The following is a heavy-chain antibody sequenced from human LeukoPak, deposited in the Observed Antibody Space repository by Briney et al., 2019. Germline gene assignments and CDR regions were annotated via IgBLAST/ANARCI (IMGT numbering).Heavy chain of an antibody. Sequence: GGSLRLFCAASGFTFSSYAMRWVRQAPGKGLEWVSAISGSGGSTYYADSVKGRFTISRDNSKNTLYLQMNSLRAEDTAVYYCASISPPGFDAFDIWGQGTMVTVSS. V-gene: IGHV3-23*01. CDR1: GFTFSSYA. J-gene: IGHJ3*02. CDR2: ISGSGGST. CDR3: ASISPPGFDAFDI.